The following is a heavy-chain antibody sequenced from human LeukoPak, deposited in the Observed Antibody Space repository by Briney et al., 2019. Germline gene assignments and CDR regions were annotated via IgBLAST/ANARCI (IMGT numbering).Heavy chain of an antibody. CDR2: IYSGGST. Sequence: PGGPLRLSCAASGFTVSSNYMSWVRQAPGKGLEWVSVIYSGGSTYYADSVKGRFTISRDNSKNTLYLQMNSLRAEDTAVYYCARDLLVDIVATTSPYAFDIWGQGTMDTVSS. CDR1: GFTVSSNY. J-gene: IGHJ3*02. CDR3: ARDLLVDIVATTSPYAFDI. V-gene: IGHV3-53*01. D-gene: IGHD5-12*01.